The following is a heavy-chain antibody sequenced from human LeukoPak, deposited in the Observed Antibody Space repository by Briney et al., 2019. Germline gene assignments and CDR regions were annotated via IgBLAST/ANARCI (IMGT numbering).Heavy chain of an antibody. CDR1: GGSISSGSYY. D-gene: IGHD2-2*03. J-gene: IGHJ6*02. Sequence: SQTLSLTCTVSGGSISSGSYYWSWIRQPAGKGLEWIGRNYTSGSTNYNPSLKSRVTISVDTSKNQFSLKLSSVTAADTAVYYCARGVGYCSSTSCYHYYGMDVWGQGTTVTVSS. V-gene: IGHV4-61*02. CDR2: NYTSGST. CDR3: ARGVGYCSSTSCYHYYGMDV.